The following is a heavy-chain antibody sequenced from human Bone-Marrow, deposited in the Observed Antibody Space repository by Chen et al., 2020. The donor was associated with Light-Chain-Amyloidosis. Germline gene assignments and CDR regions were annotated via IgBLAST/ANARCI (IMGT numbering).Heavy chain of an antibody. CDR2: ISYDGSNK. CDR3: AKGGYYDRTPDSFDI. J-gene: IGHJ3*02. CDR1: GFTFSSYG. V-gene: IGHV3-30*18. D-gene: IGHD3-22*01. Sequence: QVQLVESGGGVVQPGRSLRISCAASGFTFSSYGMHWVRQAPGKGLEWVAVISYDGSNKYYADSVNGRFTISRDNSKNTLYLQMNSLRAEDTAVYYCAKGGYYDRTPDSFDIWGQGTMVTVSS.